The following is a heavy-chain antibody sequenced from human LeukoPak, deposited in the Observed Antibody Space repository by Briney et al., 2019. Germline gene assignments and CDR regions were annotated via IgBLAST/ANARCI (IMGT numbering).Heavy chain of an antibody. D-gene: IGHD6-19*01. V-gene: IGHV1-69*13. CDR2: IIPIFGTA. J-gene: IGHJ5*02. CDR1: GGTFSSYA. Sequence: GASVKVSCKASGGTFSSYAISWVRQAPGQGLEWMGGIIPIFGTANYAQKFQGRVTITADESTSTAYMELSSLRSEDTAVYYCARVKEAGVAVHNWFDPWGQGTLVTVSS. CDR3: ARVKEAGVAVHNWFDP.